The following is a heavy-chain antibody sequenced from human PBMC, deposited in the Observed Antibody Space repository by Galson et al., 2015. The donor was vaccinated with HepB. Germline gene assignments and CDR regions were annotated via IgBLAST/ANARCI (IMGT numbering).Heavy chain of an antibody. CDR2: INPSGGST. Sequence: SVKVSCKASGYTFTSHYMHWVRQAPGQGLEWMGIINPSGGSTSYAQKFQGRVTMTRDTSTSTVYMELSSLRSEDTAVYYCARSSGTVTTKYYFDYWGQGTLVTVSS. CDR1: GYTFTSHY. CDR3: ARSSGTVTTKYYFDY. D-gene: IGHD4-17*01. J-gene: IGHJ4*02. V-gene: IGHV1-46*01.